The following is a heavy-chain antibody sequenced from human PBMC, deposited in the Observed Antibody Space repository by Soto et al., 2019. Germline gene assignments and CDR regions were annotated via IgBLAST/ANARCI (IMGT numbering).Heavy chain of an antibody. J-gene: IGHJ3*02. Sequence: SETLSLTCTVSGGSISSGGYYWSWIRQHPGKGLEWIGYIYYSGSTYYNPSLKSRVTISVDTSKNQFSLKLSSVTAADTAVYYCARGSMLRGDPGLDAFDIWGQGTMVTVSS. D-gene: IGHD3-10*01. CDR1: GGSISSGGYY. CDR3: ARGSMLRGDPGLDAFDI. V-gene: IGHV4-31*03. CDR2: IYYSGST.